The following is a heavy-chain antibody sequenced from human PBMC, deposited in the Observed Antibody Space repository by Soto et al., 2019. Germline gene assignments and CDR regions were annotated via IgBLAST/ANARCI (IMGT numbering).Heavy chain of an antibody. CDR3: AMIEYSSGADD. V-gene: IGHV1-69*13. J-gene: IGHJ4*02. CDR1: GGTFSSFP. D-gene: IGHD6-19*01. CDR2: IMPIFGTT. Sequence: SVKVSCKASGGTFSSFPIAWVRQAPGQGLEWVGGIMPIFGTTKYAQNFRDRVTIYADESTSTAYMELSSLRFEDTAVYYCAMIEYSSGADDWGQGTLVTVSS.